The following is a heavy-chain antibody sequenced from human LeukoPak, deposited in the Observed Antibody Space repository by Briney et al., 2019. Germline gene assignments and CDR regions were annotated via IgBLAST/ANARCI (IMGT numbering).Heavy chain of an antibody. CDR3: ASGHDSSGWFPFDY. CDR2: FSGSGGST. CDR1: GFTFSSYA. V-gene: IGHV3-23*01. D-gene: IGHD6-19*01. Sequence: GGSLRLSCAASGFTFSSYAMSWVRQAPGKGRECISGFSGSGGSTYYADSVKGRFTISRDNSKNTLYLQMGSLRAEDMAVYYCASGHDSSGWFPFDYWGQGTLVTVSS. J-gene: IGHJ4*02.